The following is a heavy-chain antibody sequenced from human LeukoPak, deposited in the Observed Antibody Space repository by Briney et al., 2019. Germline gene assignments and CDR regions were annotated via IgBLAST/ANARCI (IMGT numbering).Heavy chain of an antibody. CDR1: GYTFTSYD. V-gene: IGHV1-8*03. Sequence: ASVKVSCKASGYTFTSYDINWGRQATGQGREWRGWMNPNSGNTGYAQKFQGRGTITRNTSISTAYMKLRRQRSEDTAVYYCARGVATSRDNWFDPWGQGTLVTVSS. CDR3: ARGVATSRDNWFDP. J-gene: IGHJ5*02. CDR2: MNPNSGNT. D-gene: IGHD5-12*01.